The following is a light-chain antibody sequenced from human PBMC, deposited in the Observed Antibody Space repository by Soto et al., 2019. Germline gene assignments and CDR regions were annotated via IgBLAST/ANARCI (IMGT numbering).Light chain of an antibody. V-gene: IGKV1-39*01. CDR1: QSVSRS. CDR2: AAS. Sequence: QLTQAPSSLSASVGDRVIITCRASQSVSRSLNWYQQKAGQAPKLLIYAASTLHSGVPSRFTGSGSGTEFTLTISSLQPEDFATYYCQQNAITPPWTFGQGTKVDVK. CDR3: QQNAITPPWT. J-gene: IGKJ1*01.